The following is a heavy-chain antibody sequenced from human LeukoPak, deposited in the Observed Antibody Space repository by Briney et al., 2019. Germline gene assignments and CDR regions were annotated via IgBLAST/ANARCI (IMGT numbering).Heavy chain of an antibody. CDR3: ARSLSTMIVVVILDY. J-gene: IGHJ4*02. V-gene: IGHV1-46*01. Sequence: ASVKVSCKAFGYTFTSNYMHWVRQAPGQGPEWMGIINPSGGSTSHAQKFQGRVTMTRDMSTSTVYMELSSLRSEDTAVYYCARSLSTMIVVVILDYWGQGTLVTVSS. CDR2: INPSGGST. D-gene: IGHD3-22*01. CDR1: GYTFTSNY.